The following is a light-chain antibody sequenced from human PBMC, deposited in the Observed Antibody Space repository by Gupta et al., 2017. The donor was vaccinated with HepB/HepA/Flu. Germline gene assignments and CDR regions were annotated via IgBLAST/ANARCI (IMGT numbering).Light chain of an antibody. Sequence: DIVMTQSPDSLAVSLGERDTINCRSSQSVLYSSNNKNYLAWYQQKPGQPPKLLIYWASTRESGVPDRFSGSGSGTDFTLTISSLQAEDVAVYYCQQYYTTPLTFGPGTKVDFK. CDR3: QQYYTTPLT. V-gene: IGKV4-1*01. J-gene: IGKJ3*01. CDR1: QSVLYSSNNKNY. CDR2: WAS.